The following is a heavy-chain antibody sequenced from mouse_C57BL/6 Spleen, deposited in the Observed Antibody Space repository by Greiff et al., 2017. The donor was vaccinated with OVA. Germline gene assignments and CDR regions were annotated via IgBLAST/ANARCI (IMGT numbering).Heavy chain of an antibody. CDR1: GYTFTSYW. V-gene: IGHV1-55*01. CDR2: IYPGSGST. Sequence: QVQLKQPGAELVKPGASVKMSCKASGYTFTSYWITWVKQRPGQGLEWIGDIYPGSGSTNYNEKFKSKATLTVDTSSSTAYMQLSSLTSEDSAVYYCARRDYGSSYFDCWGQGTTLTVSS. J-gene: IGHJ2*01. D-gene: IGHD1-1*01. CDR3: ARRDYGSSYFDC.